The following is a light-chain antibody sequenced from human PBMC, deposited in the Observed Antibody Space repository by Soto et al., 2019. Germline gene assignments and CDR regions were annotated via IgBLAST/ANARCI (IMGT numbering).Light chain of an antibody. Sequence: EIVMTQSPATLSVSPGESATLSCRASQSVSTNLAWYQQKPGQAPRLLIYGASTTATGTPARFSGSGSGPEFILTISSLQSEDFAVYYCQQYNNWPWTFGQGTKVDIK. V-gene: IGKV3-15*01. CDR2: GAS. CDR3: QQYNNWPWT. CDR1: QSVSTN. J-gene: IGKJ1*01.